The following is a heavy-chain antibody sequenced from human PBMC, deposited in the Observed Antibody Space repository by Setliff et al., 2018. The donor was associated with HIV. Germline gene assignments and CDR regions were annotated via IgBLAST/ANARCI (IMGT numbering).Heavy chain of an antibody. J-gene: IGHJ4*02. CDR3: TRDPQYYNFWSGYFDY. V-gene: IGHV3-49*04. Sequence: LSLSCAASGFTFSSYWLSWVRQAPGKGLEWVGRIKSITDGGTTEYAASVKGRFTISRDDSKSIAYLQMNNLKTEDTAVYYCTRDPQYYNFWSGYFDYWGQGTLVTVSS. D-gene: IGHD3-3*01. CDR1: GFTFSSYW. CDR2: IKSITDGGTT.